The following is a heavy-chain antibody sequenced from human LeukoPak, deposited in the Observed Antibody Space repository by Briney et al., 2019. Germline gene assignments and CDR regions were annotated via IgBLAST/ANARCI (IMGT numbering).Heavy chain of an antibody. CDR1: GFTFSNYA. Sequence: GGSLRLSCAPSGFTFSNYAMSWVRQAPGKGLEGVSGISGSGDSTNYAESVKGRFTISRDNSNNTLYLRMNSLRAEDTAVYYCAKDSVVVAGLVNYFDYWGQGTLVTVSS. D-gene: IGHD6-19*01. CDR2: ISGSGDST. J-gene: IGHJ4*02. CDR3: AKDSVVVAGLVNYFDY. V-gene: IGHV3-23*01.